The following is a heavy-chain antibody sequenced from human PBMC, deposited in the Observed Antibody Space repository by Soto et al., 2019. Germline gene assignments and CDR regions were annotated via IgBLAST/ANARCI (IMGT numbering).Heavy chain of an antibody. CDR1: GYTLTELS. CDR3: ATYQWLLPQFDY. J-gene: IGHJ4*02. V-gene: IGHV1-24*01. D-gene: IGHD6-19*01. Sequence: QVQLVQSGAEVKKPGASVKVSCKVSGYTLTELSMHWVRQAPGKGLEWMGGFDPEDGETIYAQKFQGRVTMTEDTTTDTAYMDLSSLRSEDAAVYCCATYQWLLPQFDYWGQGSLVTVSS. CDR2: FDPEDGET.